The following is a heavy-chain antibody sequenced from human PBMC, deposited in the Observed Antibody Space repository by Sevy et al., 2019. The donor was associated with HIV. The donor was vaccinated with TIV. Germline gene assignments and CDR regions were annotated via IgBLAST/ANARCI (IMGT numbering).Heavy chain of an antibody. Sequence: SETLTLTCAVYGGSFSGYYWSWIRQPPGKGLEWIGEINHSGSTNYNPSLKSRVTISVDTSKNQFSLKLSSVTAADTAVYYCARVKGWRGGIDVWGQGTTVTVSS. D-gene: IGHD2-15*01. J-gene: IGHJ6*02. CDR3: ARVKGWRGGIDV. CDR2: INHSGST. V-gene: IGHV4-34*01. CDR1: GGSFSGYY.